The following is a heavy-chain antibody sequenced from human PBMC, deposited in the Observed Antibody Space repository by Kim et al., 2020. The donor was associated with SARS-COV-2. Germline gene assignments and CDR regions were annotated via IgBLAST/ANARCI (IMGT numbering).Heavy chain of an antibody. Sequence: KGRFTISRDDSKNTLYLQMNSLKTEDTAVYYCTTGGSSAIYYYYYGMDVWGQGTTVTVSS. CDR3: TTGGSSAIYYYYYGMDV. D-gene: IGHD6-6*01. V-gene: IGHV3-15*01. J-gene: IGHJ6*02.